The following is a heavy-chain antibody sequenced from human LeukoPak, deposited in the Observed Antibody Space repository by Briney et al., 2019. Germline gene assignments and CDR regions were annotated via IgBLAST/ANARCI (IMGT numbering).Heavy chain of an antibody. CDR1: LFTFTSYE. V-gene: IGHV3-48*03. J-gene: IGHJ4*02. Sequence: GSLRLSSAASLFTFTSYEMNSVPHAPGRGLEWGSYIIRSGSTIYYADSVKGRFTISRDNSKNTLYLQMKSLRAEDTAVYYCAKDWEYCSGGSCRTYGGLDYWGQGTLVTVSS. CDR2: IIRSGSTI. CDR3: AKDWEYCSGGSCRTYGGLDY. D-gene: IGHD2-15*01.